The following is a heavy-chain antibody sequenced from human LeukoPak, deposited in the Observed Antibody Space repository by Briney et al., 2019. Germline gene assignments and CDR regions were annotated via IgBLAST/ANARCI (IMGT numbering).Heavy chain of an antibody. CDR3: ARLDYPAAVPAATPGTYYYYGMDV. CDR2: IYPGDSDT. CDR1: GYSFTSYW. Sequence: GESLKISCKGSGYSFTSYWIGWVRQMPGKGLEWMGTIYPGDSDTRYSPSFQGQVTISADKSISTAYLQWSSLKASDTAMYYCARLDYPAAVPAATPGTYYYYGMDVWGQGTTVTVSS. V-gene: IGHV5-51*01. J-gene: IGHJ6*02. D-gene: IGHD2-2*02.